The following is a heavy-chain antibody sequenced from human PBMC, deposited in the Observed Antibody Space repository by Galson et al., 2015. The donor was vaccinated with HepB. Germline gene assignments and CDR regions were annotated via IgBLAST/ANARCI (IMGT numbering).Heavy chain of an antibody. CDR1: GFTVSSNY. Sequence: SLRLSCAASGFTVSSNYMSWVRQAPGKGLEWVSAFSGSTGGTTYAGSVKDRFTTSRDSSKNTLYLQMTSLRAEDTAVYYCARVRGIWYFDLWGRGTLVTVSS. J-gene: IGHJ2*01. CDR3: ARVRGIWYFDL. V-gene: IGHV3-23*01. CDR2: FSGSTGGT. D-gene: IGHD6-13*01.